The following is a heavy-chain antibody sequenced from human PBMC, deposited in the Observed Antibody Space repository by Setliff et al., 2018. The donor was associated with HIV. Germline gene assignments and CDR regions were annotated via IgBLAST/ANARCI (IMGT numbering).Heavy chain of an antibody. CDR1: GYTFTDAF. Sequence: GASVKVSCKASGYTFTDAFINWVRQAPGQGLEWMGGIIPILGVAHHAQKFQGRVTITVDKSISTAYMELSSLRSEDTAVYYCARGRSRGEVHRDHGYFQHWGQGSLVTVSS. D-gene: IGHD3-16*01. V-gene: IGHV1-69*10. CDR2: IIPILGVA. CDR3: ARGRSRGEVHRDHGYFQH. J-gene: IGHJ1*01.